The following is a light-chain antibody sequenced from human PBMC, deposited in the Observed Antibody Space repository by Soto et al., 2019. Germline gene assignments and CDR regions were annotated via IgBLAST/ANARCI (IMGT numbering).Light chain of an antibody. Sequence: QSVLTQPRSVSGSPGQSVTISCTGTSSDVGGYNYVSWYQQHPGKAPKLMIYNVNRRPSGVPDRFSGSKSGNTASLTISGLQAEDEADYYCCSYAGSNNLVFGGGTKLTVL. V-gene: IGLV2-11*01. J-gene: IGLJ2*01. CDR2: NVN. CDR3: CSYAGSNNLV. CDR1: SSDVGGYNY.